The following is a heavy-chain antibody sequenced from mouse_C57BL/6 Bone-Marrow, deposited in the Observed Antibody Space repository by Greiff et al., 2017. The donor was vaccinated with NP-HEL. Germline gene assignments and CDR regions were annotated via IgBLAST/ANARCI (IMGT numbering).Heavy chain of an antibody. CDR3: ARQLRLQGGFAY. Sequence: EVQRVESGGGLVQPGGSLKLSCAASGFTFSDYYMYWVRQTPEKRLEWVAYISNGGGSTYYPDTVKGRFTISRDNAKNTLYLQMSRLKSEDTAMYYCARQLRLQGGFAYWGQGTLVTVSA. J-gene: IGHJ3*01. V-gene: IGHV5-12*01. CDR2: ISNGGGST. CDR1: GFTFSDYY. D-gene: IGHD3-2*02.